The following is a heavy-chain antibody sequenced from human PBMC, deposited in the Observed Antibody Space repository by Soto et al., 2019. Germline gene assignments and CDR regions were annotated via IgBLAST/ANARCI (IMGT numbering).Heavy chain of an antibody. CDR3: AMVEGARYSYGFCDS. CDR2: MKHSGSA. V-gene: IGHV4-38-2*01. CDR1: NFSLSTNYY. Sequence: SETLSLTCAVSNFSLSTNYYWGWIRQAPGKGLQWIGSMKHSGSAYYSPSLRRRATISLDTSKNQFSLELTSVTAADTAVYYCAMVEGARYSYGFCDSWGQGTLVTFSS. J-gene: IGHJ5*01. D-gene: IGHD5-18*01.